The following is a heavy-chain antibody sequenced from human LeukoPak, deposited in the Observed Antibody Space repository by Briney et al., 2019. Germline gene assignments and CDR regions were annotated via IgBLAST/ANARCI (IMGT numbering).Heavy chain of an antibody. J-gene: IGHJ4*02. D-gene: IGHD2-21*02. CDR3: ARGGFYCGDDCYVDY. Sequence: SETLSLTCAVYGGSLSYYYWSWIRQSPEKGREWVGEINRSGSTNYNPALKSRVSISVDTSKNQFSPKLSSVTAADTAIYYCARGGFYCGDDCYVDYWGQGALVTVSS. V-gene: IGHV4-34*01. CDR1: GGSLSYYY. CDR2: INRSGST.